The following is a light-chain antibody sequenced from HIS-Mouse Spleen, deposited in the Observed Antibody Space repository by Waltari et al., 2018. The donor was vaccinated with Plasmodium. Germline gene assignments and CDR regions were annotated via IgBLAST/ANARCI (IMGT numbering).Light chain of an antibody. Sequence: SYELTQPPSVSVSPGQTARITCSGDALPKQYVYWYQQKPGQAPVLVIYKDRERPSGIPERFSGSSSGTTVTLTISGVQAEDEADYYCQSADSSGTPNWVFGGGTKLTVL. CDR2: KDR. J-gene: IGLJ3*02. CDR1: ALPKQY. CDR3: QSADSSGTPNWV. V-gene: IGLV3-25*03.